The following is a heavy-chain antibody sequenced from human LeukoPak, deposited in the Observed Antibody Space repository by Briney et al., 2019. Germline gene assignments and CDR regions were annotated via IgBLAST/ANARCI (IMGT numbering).Heavy chain of an antibody. CDR2: ISSSSSYT. CDR3: ARHTDIAPLSSLKY. Sequence: PGGSLRLSCAASGFTFSDYYMSWIRQAPGKGLEWVSYISSSSSYTNYADSVKGRFTISRDNAKNSLYLQMNSLRAEDTAVYYCARHTDIAPLSSLKYWGQGTLVTVSS. J-gene: IGHJ4*02. CDR1: GFTFSDYY. D-gene: IGHD6-13*01. V-gene: IGHV3-11*03.